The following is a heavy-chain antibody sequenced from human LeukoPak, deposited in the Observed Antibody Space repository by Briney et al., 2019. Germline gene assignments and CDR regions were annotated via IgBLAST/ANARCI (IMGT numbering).Heavy chain of an antibody. CDR2: ISYDGSNK. Sequence: GGSLRLSCAASGFTFSGYPIHWVRQAPGKGLEWVAVISYDGSNKYYADSVKGRFTISRDNSKNTLYLQMNSLRAEDTAVYYCARSRCGGSYYCRFDPWGQGTLVTVSS. CDR1: GFTFSGYP. CDR3: ARSRCGGSYYCRFDP. J-gene: IGHJ5*02. D-gene: IGHD1-26*01. V-gene: IGHV3-30-3*01.